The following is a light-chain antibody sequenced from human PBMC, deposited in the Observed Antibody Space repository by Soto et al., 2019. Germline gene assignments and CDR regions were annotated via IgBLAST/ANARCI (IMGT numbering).Light chain of an antibody. CDR3: QQAYSPHRT. CDR1: QNILNF. V-gene: IGKV1-39*01. Sequence: DIQMTQSPSSLSASVGDRVTITCRTSQNILNFLHWYQQKPGKAPKLLIQGASTLRSGVPSRFSGSGSETDFTLTISSLLPEDCATYYCQQAYSPHRTFGQGTMVEVK. J-gene: IGKJ1*01. CDR2: GAS.